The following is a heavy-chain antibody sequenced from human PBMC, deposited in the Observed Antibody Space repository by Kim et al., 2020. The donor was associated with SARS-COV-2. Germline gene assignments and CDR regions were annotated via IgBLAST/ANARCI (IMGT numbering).Heavy chain of an antibody. CDR1: GFSVSGNY. CDR2: IYIGGNT. V-gene: IGHV3-66*01. J-gene: IGHJ5*02. CDR3: ARTGTLGFGAGTYSPPIS. Sequence: GGSLRLSCAASGFSVSGNYMSWVRQSARKGLEWVAVIYIGGNTFYADSVKGRFTISRDNSKNTLYIQMSSLRAEDTAVYYCARTGTLGFGAGTYSPPISWGQGPLVTVAS. D-gene: IGHD3-16*01.